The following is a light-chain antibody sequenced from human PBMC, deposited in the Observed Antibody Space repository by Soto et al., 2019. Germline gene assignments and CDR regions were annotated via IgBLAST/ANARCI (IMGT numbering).Light chain of an antibody. CDR2: EVS. J-gene: IGLJ1*01. CDR1: SSDVGGYNH. CDR3: NSHTRSGTRV. Sequence: QSALTQPASVSGSPGQSITISCTGTSSDVGGYNHVSWYQHHPGKAPKLMIYEVSNRPSGVSNRFSGSKSGYTASLTISGLQAEDEADYYCNSHTRSGTRVFGTGTKVTVL. V-gene: IGLV2-14*01.